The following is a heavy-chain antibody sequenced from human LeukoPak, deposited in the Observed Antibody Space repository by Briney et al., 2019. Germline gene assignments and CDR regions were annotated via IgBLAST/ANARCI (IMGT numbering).Heavy chain of an antibody. Sequence: GGSLRLSCAASGFTFSSYGMHWVRQAPGKGLQWVAFIRYDGSNKYYADSVKGRFTISRDNSKNTLYLQMNSLRAEDTAVYYFAKSYSQYNLYFDYWGQGTLVTVSS. CDR2: IRYDGSNK. CDR3: AKSYSQYNLYFDY. D-gene: IGHD1-1*01. V-gene: IGHV3-30*02. J-gene: IGHJ4*02. CDR1: GFTFSSYG.